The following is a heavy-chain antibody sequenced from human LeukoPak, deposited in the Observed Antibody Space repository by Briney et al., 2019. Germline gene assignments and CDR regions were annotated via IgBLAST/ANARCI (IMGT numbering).Heavy chain of an antibody. Sequence: PGRSLRLSCAASGFTFSSYGMHWVRQAPGKGLEWVAAISYDGSNKYYADSVKGRFTISRDNSKNTLDLQMNSLRAEDTAVYDCAKVLGAAASPNYFDYWGQGALVTVSS. D-gene: IGHD6-13*01. J-gene: IGHJ4*02. CDR2: ISYDGSNK. CDR3: AKVLGAAASPNYFDY. V-gene: IGHV3-30*18. CDR1: GFTFSSYG.